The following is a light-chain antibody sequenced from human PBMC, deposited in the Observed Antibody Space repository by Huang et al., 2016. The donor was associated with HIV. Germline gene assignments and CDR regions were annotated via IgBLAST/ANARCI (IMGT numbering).Light chain of an antibody. Sequence: IQLTPSPSSLSASVGDRVTITCRASQGISSYLAWYQQKPGKAPKLLIYAASTLQSGVPSRVSGSGSGTDFTLTISSLQPEDFATYYCQQLNSYPEGFTFGPGTKVDIK. CDR1: QGISSY. CDR2: AAS. V-gene: IGKV1-9*01. J-gene: IGKJ3*01. CDR3: QQLNSYPEGFT.